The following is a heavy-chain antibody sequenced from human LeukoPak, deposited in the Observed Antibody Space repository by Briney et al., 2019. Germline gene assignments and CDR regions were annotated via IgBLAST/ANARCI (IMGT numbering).Heavy chain of an antibody. D-gene: IGHD1-7*01. Sequence: PGGSLRLSCAASGFTFSSYWMHWVRQAPGKGLEWVSPISSSSSYIYYADSVKGRFTISRDNAKNSLYLQMNSLRAEDTAVYYCARGVWWNYETSFDYWGQGTLVTVSS. CDR2: ISSSSSYI. CDR3: ARGVWWNYETSFDY. J-gene: IGHJ4*02. CDR1: GFTFSSYW. V-gene: IGHV3-21*01.